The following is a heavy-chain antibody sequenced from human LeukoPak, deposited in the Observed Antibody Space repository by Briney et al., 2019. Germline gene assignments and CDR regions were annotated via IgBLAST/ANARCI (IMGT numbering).Heavy chain of an antibody. V-gene: IGHV3-53*01. D-gene: IGHD1-26*01. CDR3: ARTLLGYFDY. J-gene: IGHJ4*02. Sequence: GESLRLSCAASGFTVSSNYMSWVRQAPGKGLEWVSVIYSGGSTYYADSVKGRFTISRDNSKNTLYLQMNSLRAEDTAVYYCARTLLGYFDYWGQGTLVTVSS. CDR1: GFTVSSNY. CDR2: IYSGGST.